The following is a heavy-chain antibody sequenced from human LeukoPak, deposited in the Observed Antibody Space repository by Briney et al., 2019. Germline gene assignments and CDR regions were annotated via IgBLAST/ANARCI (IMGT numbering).Heavy chain of an antibody. D-gene: IGHD3-10*01. J-gene: IGHJ4*02. CDR3: ARESKLFFGETR. V-gene: IGHV4-38-2*02. CDR1: GYSMSSGYY. CDR2: MYHTGST. Sequence: SETLSLTCTVSGYSMSSGYYWGWIRQPPERGPEWIGSMYHTGSTYYNPSLKSRVTISVDTSKNQFSLKLSSVTAADTAVYYCARESKLFFGETRWGQGTLVTVSS.